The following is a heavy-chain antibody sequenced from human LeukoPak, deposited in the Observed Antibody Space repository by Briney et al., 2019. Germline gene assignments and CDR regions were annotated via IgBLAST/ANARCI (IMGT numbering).Heavy chain of an antibody. J-gene: IGHJ4*02. Sequence: GGSLRLSCADSGFTFSSYEMNWVRQAPGKGLEWVSYISNSGSAIYYADSVKGRFTISRDNAKNSLYLLMHGLRAEDTAVYYCARGAFDYWGQGTLVTVSS. CDR2: ISNSGSAI. CDR1: GFTFSSYE. CDR3: ARGAFDY. V-gene: IGHV3-48*03.